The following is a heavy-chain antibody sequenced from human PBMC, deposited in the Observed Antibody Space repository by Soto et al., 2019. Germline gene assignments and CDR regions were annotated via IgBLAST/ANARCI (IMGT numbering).Heavy chain of an antibody. J-gene: IGHJ4*02. Sequence: SVKVSCKASGGTFSDSVTSWVRQAPGQGLEWMGGIVPIFGKANLAEKFQDRVTITADESTSTAYMKLTSLRSEDTAVYYCARGRDGSNYYFDYWGQGTLVTVSS. CDR2: IVPIFGKA. CDR1: GGTFSDSV. D-gene: IGHD3-10*01. V-gene: IGHV1-69*13. CDR3: ARGRDGSNYYFDY.